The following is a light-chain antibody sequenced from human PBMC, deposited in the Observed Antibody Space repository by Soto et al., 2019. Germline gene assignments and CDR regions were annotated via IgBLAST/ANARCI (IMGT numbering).Light chain of an antibody. J-gene: IGLJ1*01. CDR1: SSDVGAYNY. CDR3: CSYTTSSTYV. CDR2: DVN. Sequence: QSVLTQPASVSGSPGQSIAISCTGTSSDVGAYNYVSWYQQHPGKAPKLMIYDVNNRPSGVSNRFSGSKSGNTASLTISGLQAEDEADYYCCSYTTSSTYVFGPGTKVTVL. V-gene: IGLV2-14*03.